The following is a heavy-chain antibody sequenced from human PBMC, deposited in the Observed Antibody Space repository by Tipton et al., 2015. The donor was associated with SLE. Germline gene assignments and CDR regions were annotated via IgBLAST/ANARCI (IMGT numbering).Heavy chain of an antibody. J-gene: IGHJ4*02. D-gene: IGHD2-21*01. CDR1: GGSFNGFY. CDR2: INHSGST. V-gene: IGHV4-34*09. CDR3: GRAIGVHYFHV. Sequence: TLSLTCAVYGGSFNGFYWNWIRQSPGKGLEWIGEINHSGSTNYNPSLKTRVTISVDASKTQFSLRLTSVTAADTAVYYCGRAIGVHYFHVWGQGTLVTVTS.